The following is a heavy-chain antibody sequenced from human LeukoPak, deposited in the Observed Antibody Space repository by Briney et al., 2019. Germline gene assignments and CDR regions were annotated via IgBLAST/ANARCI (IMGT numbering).Heavy chain of an antibody. CDR2: IYTSGST. V-gene: IGHV4-61*02. CDR1: GGSISSGSYY. D-gene: IGHD6-13*01. J-gene: IGHJ1*01. Sequence: SETLSLTCTVSGGSISSGSYYWSWIRQPAGKGLEWIGRIYTSGSTNYNPSLKSRVTISVDTSKNQFSLKLSSVTAADTAVYYCTSGSSSWRAKYFQHWGQGTLVTVSS. CDR3: TSGSSSWRAKYFQH.